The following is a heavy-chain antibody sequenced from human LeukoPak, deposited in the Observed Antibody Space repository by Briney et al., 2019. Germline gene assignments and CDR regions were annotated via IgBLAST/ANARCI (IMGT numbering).Heavy chain of an antibody. V-gene: IGHV3-33*01. D-gene: IGHD3-22*01. CDR3: ARDRPVEGYYDSSGYPDY. J-gene: IGHJ4*02. Sequence: GRSLRLSCAASGFTFSSYGMHWVRQAPGKGLEWVAVIWYDGSNKYYADSVKGRFTISRDNSKNTLYLQMNSLRAEDTAVYYCARDRPVEGYYDSSGYPDYWGQGTLVTVSS. CDR1: GFTFSSYG. CDR2: IWYDGSNK.